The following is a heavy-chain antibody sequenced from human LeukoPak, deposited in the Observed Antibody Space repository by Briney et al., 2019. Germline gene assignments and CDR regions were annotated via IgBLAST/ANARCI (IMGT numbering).Heavy chain of an antibody. V-gene: IGHV3-9*01. CDR3: AKSGSLPNLFDY. CDR1: GFTFDDYA. D-gene: IGHD1-26*01. Sequence: AGRSLRLSCAASGFTFDDYAMPWVRQAPGKGLEWVSGISWNSGSIGYADSVKGRFTISRDNAKNSLYLQMNSLRAEDTALYYCAKSGSLPNLFDYWGQGTLVTVSS. CDR2: ISWNSGSI. J-gene: IGHJ4*02.